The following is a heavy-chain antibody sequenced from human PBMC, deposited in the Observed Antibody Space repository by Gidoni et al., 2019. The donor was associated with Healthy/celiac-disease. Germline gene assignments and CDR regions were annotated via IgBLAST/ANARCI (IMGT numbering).Heavy chain of an antibody. CDR2: ISYDGSNK. V-gene: IGHV3-30*18. J-gene: IGHJ4*02. CDR3: AKNKDGYKEYYFDY. CDR1: GFTFSSYG. D-gene: IGHD5-12*01. Sequence: QVQLVESGGGVVQPGRSLRLSCAASGFTFSSYGMHWVRQAPGKGLEWVAVISYDGSNKYYADSVKGRFTISRDNSKNTLYLQMNSLRAEDTAVYYCAKNKDGYKEYYFDYWGQGTLVTVSS.